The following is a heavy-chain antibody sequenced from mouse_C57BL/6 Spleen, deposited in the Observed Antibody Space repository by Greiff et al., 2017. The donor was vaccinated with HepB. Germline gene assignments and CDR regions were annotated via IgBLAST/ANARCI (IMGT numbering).Heavy chain of an antibody. Sequence: EVQLQQSGPVLVKPGASVKMSCKASGYTFTDYYMNWVKQSHGKSLEWIGVINPYNGGTSYNQKFKGKATLTVDKSSSTAYMELNSLTSEDSAVYYGAMGFQGYCDVLGTGTTVTVSS. J-gene: IGHJ1*03. CDR1: GYTFTDYY. V-gene: IGHV1-19*01. D-gene: IGHD4-1*01. CDR2: INPYNGGT. CDR3: AMGFQGYCDV.